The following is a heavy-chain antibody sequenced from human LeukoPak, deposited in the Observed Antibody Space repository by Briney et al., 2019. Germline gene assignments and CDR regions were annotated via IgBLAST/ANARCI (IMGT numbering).Heavy chain of an antibody. V-gene: IGHV5-51*01. D-gene: IGHD3-10*01. CDR1: GYSFTSYW. CDR2: IYPGDSDT. J-gene: IGHJ6*03. CDR3: ARHLRLTYYYGSGSGTRNYYYYMDV. Sequence: GESLKISCKGSGYSFTSYWIGWVRQMPGKGLEWMGIIYPGDSDTRYSPSFQGQVTISADKSISTAYLQWSSLEASDTAMYYCARHLRLTYYYGSGSGTRNYYYYMDVWGKGTTVTVSS.